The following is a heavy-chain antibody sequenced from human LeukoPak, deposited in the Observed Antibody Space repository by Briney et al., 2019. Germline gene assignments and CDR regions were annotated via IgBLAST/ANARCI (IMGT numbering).Heavy chain of an antibody. V-gene: IGHV1-2*04. Sequence: ASVKVSCKASGYTFTGYYMHWVRQAPGQGLEWMGWINPNSGGTNYAQKFQGWVTMTRDTSISTAYMELSRLRSDDTAVYYCARAKPLIIYYDFWRGDLGMDVWGQGTTVTASS. J-gene: IGHJ6*02. CDR1: GYTFTGYY. CDR2: INPNSGGT. CDR3: ARAKPLIIYYDFWRGDLGMDV. D-gene: IGHD3-3*01.